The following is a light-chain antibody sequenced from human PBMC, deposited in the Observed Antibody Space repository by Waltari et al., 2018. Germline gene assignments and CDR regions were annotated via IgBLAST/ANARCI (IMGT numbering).Light chain of an antibody. J-gene: IGKJ1*01. CDR2: RAS. Sequence: IVMTQSPASLSVSPGDRVTLPCRASQSVGTSLAWYQQRPGRAPRLLVYRASARASDIPARFSGSGSGTDFTLSISTLQSEDFAVYYCQQYDDWPRTCGQGTKVEIK. V-gene: IGKV3-15*01. CDR3: QQYDDWPRT. CDR1: QSVGTS.